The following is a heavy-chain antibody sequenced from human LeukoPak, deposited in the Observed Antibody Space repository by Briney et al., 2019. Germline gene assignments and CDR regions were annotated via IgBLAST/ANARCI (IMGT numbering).Heavy chain of an antibody. CDR3: AREDYGGNSGGGVDY. D-gene: IGHD4-23*01. V-gene: IGHV3-7*04. Sequence: PGGSLRLSCAASGFTFSSYWMSWVRQAPGKGLEWVANIKQDGSEKYYVDSVKGRFTISRDNAKNSLYLQMNSLRAEDTAVYYCAREDYGGNSGGGVDYWGQGTLVTVSS. J-gene: IGHJ4*02. CDR1: GFTFSSYW. CDR2: IKQDGSEK.